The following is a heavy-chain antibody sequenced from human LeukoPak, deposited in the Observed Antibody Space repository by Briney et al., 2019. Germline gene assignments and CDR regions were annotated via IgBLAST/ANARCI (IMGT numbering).Heavy chain of an antibody. D-gene: IGHD3-9*01. V-gene: IGHV3-33*01. CDR1: GFTFSSYG. J-gene: IGHJ6*03. CDR3: ARDRPGDNYYYYYMDV. CDR2: IWYDGSNK. Sequence: GRSLRLSCAASGFTFSSYGMHWVRQAPGKGLEWVAVIWYDGSNKYYADSVKGRFTISRDNSKNTLYLQMNSLRAEDTAVYYCARDRPGDNYYYYYMDVWGKGTTVTVSS.